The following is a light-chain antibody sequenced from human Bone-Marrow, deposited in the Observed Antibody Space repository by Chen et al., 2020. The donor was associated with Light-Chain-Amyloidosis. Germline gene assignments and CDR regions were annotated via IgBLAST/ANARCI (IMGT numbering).Light chain of an antibody. CDR3: QSADSSGTYEGI. Sequence: SYELTQPPSVPVSPGQTARITCSGDDLPTKYAYWYQQKPGQAPVLVIHRETERPAGIAERVSGASSGTTDTLTISGVQAEDEADYHCQSADSSGTYEGIFGGGTKLTVL. CDR1: DLPTKY. CDR2: RET. J-gene: IGLJ2*01. V-gene: IGLV3-25*03.